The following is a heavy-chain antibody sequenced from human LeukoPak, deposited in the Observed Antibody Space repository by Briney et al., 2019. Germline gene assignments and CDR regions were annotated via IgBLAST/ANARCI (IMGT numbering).Heavy chain of an antibody. J-gene: IGHJ4*02. CDR3: AAGYSSGWYVRYFDY. D-gene: IGHD6-19*01. Sequence: PGASLRLSCAASGFTLSNYAMSWVRQAPGKGLEWVSSISGSGGSTYEAENVKGRFTISRDNSKNTLYLQMTSLRDEDTATYHCAAGYSSGWYVRYFDYWGQGTLVTVSS. CDR1: GFTLSNYA. CDR2: ISGSGGST. V-gene: IGHV3-23*01.